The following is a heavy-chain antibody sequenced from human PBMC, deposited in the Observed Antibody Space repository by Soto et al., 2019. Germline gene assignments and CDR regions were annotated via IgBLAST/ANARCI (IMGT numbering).Heavy chain of an antibody. V-gene: IGHV1-3*05. J-gene: IGHJ6*02. CDR1: GYTFTSYA. D-gene: IGHD3-16*02. CDR2: INAGNGNT. CDR3: ARDDRWSWKKYYYYYGMDV. Sequence: QVQLEQSGAEEKKPGASVKVSCKASGYTFTSYAMHWVRQAPGQRLEWMGWINAGNGNTKYSQKFQGRVTITRDTSASTAYMVLSSLRSEDTAVYYCARDDRWSWKKYYYYYGMDVWGQGTTVTVSS.